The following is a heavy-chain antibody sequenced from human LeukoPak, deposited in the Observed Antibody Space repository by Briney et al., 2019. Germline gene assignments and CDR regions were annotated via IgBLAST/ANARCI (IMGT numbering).Heavy chain of an antibody. J-gene: IGHJ3*02. Sequence: SVKVSCTASGGTFSSYAISWVRQAPGQGLEWMGGIIPIFGTANYAQKFQGRVTITADESTSTAYMELSSLRSEDTAVYYCARDHVTIFGVVIHDAFDIWGQGTMVTVSS. CDR1: GGTFSSYA. CDR2: IIPIFGTA. CDR3: ARDHVTIFGVVIHDAFDI. D-gene: IGHD3-3*01. V-gene: IGHV1-69*13.